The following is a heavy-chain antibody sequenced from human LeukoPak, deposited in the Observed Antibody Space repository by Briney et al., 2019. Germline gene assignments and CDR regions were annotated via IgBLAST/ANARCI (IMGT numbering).Heavy chain of an antibody. V-gene: IGHV3-11*04. Sequence: GSLRLSCAASGFTFSDYYMSWIRQAPGKGLEWVSYVSSSGSTIYYADSVKGRFTISRDNAKNSLYLQLTSLRAEDTAVYYCATRYCTISACRASSYKSFDVWGKGTTVTVSS. CDR3: ATRYCTISACRASSYKSFDV. D-gene: IGHD2-8*01. CDR1: GFTFSDYY. J-gene: IGHJ6*04. CDR2: VSSSGSTI.